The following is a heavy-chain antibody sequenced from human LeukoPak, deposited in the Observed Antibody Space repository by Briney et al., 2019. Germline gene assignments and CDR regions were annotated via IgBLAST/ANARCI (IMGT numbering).Heavy chain of an antibody. CDR1: GGSFSGYY. CDR2: INHSGST. Sequence: SETLSLTCAVYGGSFSGYYWSWIRQPPGKGLEWIGEINHSGSTNYNPSLKSRVTISVDTSKSQFSLKLSSVTAADTAVYYCARGRVAAAGTVPYWFDPWGQGTLVTVSS. J-gene: IGHJ5*02. CDR3: ARGRVAAAGTVPYWFDP. D-gene: IGHD6-13*01. V-gene: IGHV4-34*01.